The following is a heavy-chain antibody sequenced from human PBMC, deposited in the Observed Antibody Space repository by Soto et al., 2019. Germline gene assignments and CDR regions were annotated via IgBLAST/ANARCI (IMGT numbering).Heavy chain of an antibody. CDR1: GFTFSSYW. CDR2: IKQDGSEK. Sequence: QSGGSLRLSCAASGFTFSSYWMSWVRQAPGKGLEWVANIKQDGSEKYYVDSVKGRFTISRDNAKNSLYLQMNSLRAEDTAVYYCARLGIAVASGAFDIWGQGTMVTVSS. V-gene: IGHV3-7*03. CDR3: ARLGIAVASGAFDI. J-gene: IGHJ3*02. D-gene: IGHD6-19*01.